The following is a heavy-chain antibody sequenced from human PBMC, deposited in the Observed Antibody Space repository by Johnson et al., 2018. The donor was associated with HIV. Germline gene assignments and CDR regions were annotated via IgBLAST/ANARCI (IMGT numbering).Heavy chain of an antibody. Sequence: QMLLVESGGGVVQPGRSLRLSCAASGFTFSSYGMHWVRQAPGKGLEWVAVISYDGSNKYYADSVKGRFTISRDNSKNTLYLQMNSLRAEDTAVYYCAKDRRDGYNYGGGAFDIWGQGTMVTVSS. D-gene: IGHD5-24*01. V-gene: IGHV3-30*18. J-gene: IGHJ3*02. CDR1: GFTFSSYG. CDR2: ISYDGSNK. CDR3: AKDRRDGYNYGGGAFDI.